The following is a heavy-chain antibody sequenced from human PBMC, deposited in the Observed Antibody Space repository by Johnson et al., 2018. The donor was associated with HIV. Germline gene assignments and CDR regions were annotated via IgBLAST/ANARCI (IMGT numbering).Heavy chain of an antibody. CDR2: ISYDGSDK. V-gene: IGHV3-30*18. J-gene: IGHJ3*02. CDR3: TKMGALGAFDI. CDR1: GFTFSSYG. Sequence: QVQLVESGGGVVQPGRSLRLSCAASGFTFSSYGMHWVRQAPAKGLEWVAFISYDGSDKYYADSVKGRLTISRDSSRNTLYLEMNSLRAEDTAVYYCTKMGALGAFDIWGQGTMVTVSS. D-gene: IGHD3-16*01.